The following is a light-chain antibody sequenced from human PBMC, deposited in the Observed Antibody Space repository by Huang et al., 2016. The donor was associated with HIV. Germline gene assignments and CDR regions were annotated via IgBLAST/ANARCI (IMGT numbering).Light chain of an antibody. CDR3: QQYGSSPPHT. Sequence: EIVLTQSPGTLSLSPGERAVLSCRASQSVTSSYLAWYQQRPGQAPRLRIFGASSRATGIPDRFTGSGSGTDFTLTISRLEPEDFAMYYCQQYGSSPPHTFGQGTKLEIK. J-gene: IGKJ2*01. CDR2: GAS. V-gene: IGKV3-20*01. CDR1: QSVTSSY.